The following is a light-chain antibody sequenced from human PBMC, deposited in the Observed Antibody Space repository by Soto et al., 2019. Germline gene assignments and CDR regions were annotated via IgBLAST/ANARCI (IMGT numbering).Light chain of an antibody. CDR3: QQSYSTPYT. J-gene: IGKJ2*01. CDR1: QSISSY. CDR2: AAS. Sequence: DIQMTQSPSSLSASVGGRVAITCRASQSISSYLNWYQQKPGKAPNLLIYAASSLQSGVPSRFSGSGSGTDFTLTISSLQPEDFATYYCQQSYSTPYTFGQGTKLEIK. V-gene: IGKV1-39*01.